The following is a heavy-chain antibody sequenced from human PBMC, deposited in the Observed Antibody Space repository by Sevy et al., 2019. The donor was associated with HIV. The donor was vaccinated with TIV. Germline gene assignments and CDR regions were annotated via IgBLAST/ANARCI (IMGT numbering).Heavy chain of an antibody. D-gene: IGHD3-3*01. Sequence: GGSLRLSCAASGFTFSSYAMSWVRQAPGKGLEWVSAISGSGGSTYYADSVKGRFTISRDNSKNTLYVQMNSLRAEDMAVEYCADGAASDFWSGYAFDYFDSWGQGTLVTVSS. J-gene: IGHJ4*02. V-gene: IGHV3-23*01. CDR1: GFTFSSYA. CDR3: ADGAASDFWSGYAFDYFDS. CDR2: ISGSGGST.